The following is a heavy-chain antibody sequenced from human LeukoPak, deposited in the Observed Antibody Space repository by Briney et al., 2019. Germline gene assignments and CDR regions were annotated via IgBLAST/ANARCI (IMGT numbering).Heavy chain of an antibody. CDR1: GGSISSYY. D-gene: IGHD3-22*01. J-gene: IGHJ5*02. CDR2: IYYSGST. Sequence: PSETLSLTCTVSGGSISSYYRSWIRQPPGKRLERIGHIYYSGSTNYNPSLKSRVTISVDTSKNQFSLKLSSVTAADTAVYYCARVITYYYDSSGYYWFDPWGQGTLVTVSS. V-gene: IGHV4-59*01. CDR3: ARVITYYYDSSGYYWFDP.